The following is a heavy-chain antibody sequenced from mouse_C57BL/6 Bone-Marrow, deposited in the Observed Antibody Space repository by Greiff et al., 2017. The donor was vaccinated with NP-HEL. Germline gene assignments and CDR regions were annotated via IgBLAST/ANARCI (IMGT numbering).Heavy chain of an antibody. CDR1: GYTFTSYW. D-gene: IGHD2-5*01. CDR2: IDPSDSYT. V-gene: IGHV1-59*01. CDR3: ASKPGYSNYPFAY. J-gene: IGHJ3*01. Sequence: QVQLQQSGAELVRPGTSVKLSCKASGYTFTSYWMHWVKQRPGQGLEWIGVIDPSDSYTNYNQKFKGKATLTVDTSSSTAYMQLSSLTSEDSAVYYCASKPGYSNYPFAYWGQGTLVTVSA.